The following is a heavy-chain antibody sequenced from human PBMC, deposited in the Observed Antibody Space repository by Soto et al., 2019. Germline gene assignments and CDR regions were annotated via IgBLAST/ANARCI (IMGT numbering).Heavy chain of an antibody. CDR2: IIPIFGTA. Sequence: AASVKVSWKAAGGTFSSYAISWGRQAPGQGLEWMGGIIPIFGTANYAQKFQGRVTITADESTSTAYMELSSLRSEDTAVYYCARDAITSYYYDSSGYPFDYWGQGTLVTVSS. J-gene: IGHJ4*02. CDR3: ARDAITSYYYDSSGYPFDY. V-gene: IGHV1-69*13. CDR1: GGTFSSYA. D-gene: IGHD3-22*01.